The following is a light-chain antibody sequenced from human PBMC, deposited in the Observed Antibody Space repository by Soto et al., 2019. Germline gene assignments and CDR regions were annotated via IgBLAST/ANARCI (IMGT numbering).Light chain of an antibody. V-gene: IGLV2-14*01. CDR2: EVT. J-gene: IGLJ1*01. CDR3: SSHTSGDTRV. Sequence: QSVLTQPPSVSGSPGQSVAISCTGTSSDVGSYDYVSWYQQHPDKAPKLIIYEVTKRPSGVSNRFSGSKSGNTAPLTISGLQPDDEADYYCSSHTSGDTRVFGSGTKVTVL. CDR1: SSDVGSYDY.